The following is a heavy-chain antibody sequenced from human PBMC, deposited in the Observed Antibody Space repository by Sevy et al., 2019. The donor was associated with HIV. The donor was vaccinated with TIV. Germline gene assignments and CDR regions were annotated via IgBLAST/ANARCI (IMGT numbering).Heavy chain of an antibody. CDR2: IYSYGET. J-gene: IGHJ3*02. V-gene: IGHV4-39*01. Sequence: SETLSLTCTVSGASIRDSSYYWAWIRQPPGKGLEWIGNIYSYGETYYNSSLKSRVTISVDTTKNQFSLSLTSVTAADTAIYFCARSMEQQLDAFDIWGQGTMVTVSS. CDR3: ARSMEQQLDAFDI. CDR1: GASIRDSSYY. D-gene: IGHD6-13*01.